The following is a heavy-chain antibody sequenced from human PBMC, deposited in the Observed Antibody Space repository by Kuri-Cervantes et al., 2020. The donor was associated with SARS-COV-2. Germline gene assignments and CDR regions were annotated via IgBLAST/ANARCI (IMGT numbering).Heavy chain of an antibody. CDR2: INHSGST. CDR1: GGSFSGYY. D-gene: IGHD2-15*01. V-gene: IGHV4-34*01. J-gene: IGHJ5*02. CDR3: ARVVRGWYPQGRKGDWFDP. Sequence: SETLSLTCAVYGGSFSGYYWSWIRQPPGKGLEWIGEINHSGSTNYNPSLKSRVTISVDTSKNQFSLKLSSVTAADTAVYYCARVVRGWYPQGRKGDWFDPWGQGTLVTGSS.